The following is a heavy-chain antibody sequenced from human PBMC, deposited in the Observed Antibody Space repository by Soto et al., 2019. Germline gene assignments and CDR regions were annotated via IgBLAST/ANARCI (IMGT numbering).Heavy chain of an antibody. CDR2: ISSSSSTI. V-gene: IGHV3-48*02. CDR1: GFTFSSYS. Sequence: EVQLVESGGGLVQPGGSLRLSCAASGFTFSSYSMNWVRQAPGKGLEWVSYISSSSSTIYYADSVKGRFTFSRDNAKNSLYLQMNSLRDKDTAVYYCARDKDTVVTPSFDYWGQGTLVTVSS. D-gene: IGHD2-21*02. J-gene: IGHJ4*02. CDR3: ARDKDTVVTPSFDY.